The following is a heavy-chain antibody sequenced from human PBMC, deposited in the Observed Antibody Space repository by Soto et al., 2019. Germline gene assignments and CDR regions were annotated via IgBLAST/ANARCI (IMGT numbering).Heavy chain of an antibody. J-gene: IGHJ4*02. D-gene: IGHD4-17*01. CDR3: ARESHGDYQPFDY. CDR1: GGSISSGDYY. CDR2: IYYSGST. V-gene: IGHV4-30-4*01. Sequence: PSETLSLTCTVSGGSISSGDYYWSWIRQPPGKGLEWIGYIYYSGSTYYNPSLKSRVTISVDTSKNQFSLKLSSVTAADTAVYYCARESHGDYQPFDYWGQGTLVTVSS.